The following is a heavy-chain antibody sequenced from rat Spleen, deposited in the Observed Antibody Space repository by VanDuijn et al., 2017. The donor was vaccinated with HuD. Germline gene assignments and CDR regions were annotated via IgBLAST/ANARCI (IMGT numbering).Heavy chain of an antibody. CDR3: ARRHYGYTDYFDY. D-gene: IGHD1-9*01. CDR1: GFTFSNYD. CDR2: FSYDGSTT. J-gene: IGHJ2*01. V-gene: IGHV5-29*01. Sequence: EVQLVESGGGLVQPGRSLKLSCAASGFTFSNYDMAWVRQAPTKGLEWVATFSYDGSTTYYRDSVKGRFTISRDNAKSTLSLHMDSLRSEDTATYYCARRHYGYTDYFDYWGQGVMVTVSS.